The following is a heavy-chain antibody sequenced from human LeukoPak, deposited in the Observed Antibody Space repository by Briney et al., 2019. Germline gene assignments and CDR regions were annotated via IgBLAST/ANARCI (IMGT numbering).Heavy chain of an antibody. Sequence: GGSLRLSCAASGFTFSNYWMHWVRQAPGKGLVWVSRINSDGINTSYADSVKGRFTISRDKSKNTLYLQMNSLRAEDTAVYYCATPLDCSGGSCYYYYYYMDVWGKGTTVTVSS. CDR3: ATPLDCSGGSCYYYYYYMDV. CDR2: INSDGINT. CDR1: GFTFSNYW. J-gene: IGHJ6*03. D-gene: IGHD2-15*01. V-gene: IGHV3-74*01.